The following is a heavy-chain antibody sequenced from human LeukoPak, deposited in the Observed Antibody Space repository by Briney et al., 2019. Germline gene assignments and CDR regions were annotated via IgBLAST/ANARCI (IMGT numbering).Heavy chain of an antibody. J-gene: IGHJ4*02. CDR3: ARGILTGLDYFEY. CDR2: IYTSGST. CDR1: GGSISSGSYY. Sequence: SETLSLTCTVSGGSISSGSYYWSWIRQPAGKGLEWIGRIYTSGSTNYDPSLKSRVTISVDTSKNQFSLKLSSVTAADTAAYYCARGILTGLDYFEYWGQGILVTVSS. V-gene: IGHV4-61*02. D-gene: IGHD3-9*01.